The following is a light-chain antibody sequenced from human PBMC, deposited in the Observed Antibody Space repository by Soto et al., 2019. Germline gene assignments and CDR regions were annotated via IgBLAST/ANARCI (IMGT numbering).Light chain of an antibody. Sequence: DIQVTQSPSILSASIGDRVSVTCRASQSMTSRLAWYQQKPGKAPKLLIYDASSLPSGVPSRFSGSGFGTEFTLIISSLQPDDFATYYCQQYNSYPWTFGQGTKVDVK. CDR1: QSMTSR. J-gene: IGKJ1*01. V-gene: IGKV1-5*01. CDR2: DAS. CDR3: QQYNSYPWT.